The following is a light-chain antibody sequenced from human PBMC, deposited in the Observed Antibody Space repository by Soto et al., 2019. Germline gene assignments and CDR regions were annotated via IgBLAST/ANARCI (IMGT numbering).Light chain of an antibody. V-gene: IGKV3-20*01. CDR3: QQYGSSLPVT. J-gene: IGKJ4*01. CDR2: AAS. CDR1: QSLTNNY. Sequence: EIVLTQSPGTLSLSPGERATLSCRASQSLTNNYLAWYQQKPGQAPRLLIYAASSRATGIPDRFSGSGSETDFTLTTSRLEPEDFAVYYCQQYGSSLPVTFGGGTNVEIK.